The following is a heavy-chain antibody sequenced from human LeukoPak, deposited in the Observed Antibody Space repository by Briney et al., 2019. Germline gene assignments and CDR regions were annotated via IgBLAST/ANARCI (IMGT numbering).Heavy chain of an antibody. CDR3: ALCSGGSCYSFDY. J-gene: IGHJ4*02. D-gene: IGHD2-15*01. V-gene: IGHV1-2*02. CDR1: GYTFTGYY. CDR2: INPNSGAT. Sequence: AASVKVSCKASGYTFTGYYMHWVRQAPGQGLEWMGWINPNSGATDYAQKFQGRVTMTRDTSISTAYMELSRLSSDDTAVYYCALCSGGSCYSFDYWGQGTLVTVSS.